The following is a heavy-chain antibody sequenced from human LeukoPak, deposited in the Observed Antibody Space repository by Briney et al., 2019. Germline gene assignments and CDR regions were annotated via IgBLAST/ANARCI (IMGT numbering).Heavy chain of an antibody. J-gene: IGHJ6*02. V-gene: IGHV1-2*02. CDR2: INPNSGGT. CDR3: ARRQDTAMVFGMDV. Sequence: ASVKVSCKSSGYTFTGYYMHWVRQAPGQGLEWMGWINPNSGGTNYAQKFQGRVTMTRDTSIRTAYMELSRLRSDDTAVYYCARRQDTAMVFGMDVWGQGTTVTVSS. D-gene: IGHD5-18*01. CDR1: GYTFTGYY.